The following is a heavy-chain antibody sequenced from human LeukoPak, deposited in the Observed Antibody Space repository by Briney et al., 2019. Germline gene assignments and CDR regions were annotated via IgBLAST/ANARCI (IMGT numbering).Heavy chain of an antibody. D-gene: IGHD3-10*01. Sequence: ASVKVSCKASGYTFTSYDINWVRQATGQGLEWMGWMNPNSGNTGYAQKLQGRVTMTTDTSTSTAYMELRSLRSDDTAVYYCASLSSYYYGSGSEYYFDYWGQGTLVTVSS. CDR2: MNPNSGNT. J-gene: IGHJ4*02. CDR3: ASLSSYYYGSGSEYYFDY. CDR1: GYTFTSYD. V-gene: IGHV1-8*01.